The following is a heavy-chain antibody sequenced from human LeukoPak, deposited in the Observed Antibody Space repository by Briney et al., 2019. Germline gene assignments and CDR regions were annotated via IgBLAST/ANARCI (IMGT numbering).Heavy chain of an antibody. V-gene: IGHV1-18*01. J-gene: IGHJ2*01. Sequence: ASVTVSCTASGYTFTSHGISWVRQAPGQGLEWMGWIRVHNGNTEYAQKLQGRVTMTTDTSTSTAYMELRSLRSDDTAVYYCARGNGLHYWYFDLWGRGTLVTVSS. CDR3: ARGNGLHYWYFDL. CDR2: IRVHNGNT. D-gene: IGHD1-1*01. CDR1: GYTFTSHG.